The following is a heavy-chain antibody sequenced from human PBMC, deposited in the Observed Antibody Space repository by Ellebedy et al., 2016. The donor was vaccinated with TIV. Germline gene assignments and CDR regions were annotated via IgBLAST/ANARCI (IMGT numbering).Heavy chain of an antibody. J-gene: IGHJ6*02. CDR1: GFTSSSYA. D-gene: IGHD6-13*01. V-gene: IGHV3-23*01. Sequence: PGGSLRLSCAASGFTSSSYAMSWVRQAPGKGLEWVSAISGSGGSTYYADSVKGRFTISRDNSKNTLYLQMNSLRAEDTAVYYCARARAGKKGMDYYYGMDVWGQGTTVTVSS. CDR2: ISGSGGST. CDR3: ARARAGKKGMDYYYGMDV.